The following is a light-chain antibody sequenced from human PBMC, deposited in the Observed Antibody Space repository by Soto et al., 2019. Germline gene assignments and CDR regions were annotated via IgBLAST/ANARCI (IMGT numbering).Light chain of an antibody. CDR3: QQYNNWPPET. V-gene: IGKV3-15*01. J-gene: IGKJ2*01. CDR2: AAT. Sequence: EIVMTQSPAILSVSPGERATLSCRASQSVSGNLAWYQQTPGQPPRLLIYAATTRAPGVPDRFSGSESGTDFSLTISSLESEDFAVYYCQQYNNWPPETFGQGTKLEIK. CDR1: QSVSGN.